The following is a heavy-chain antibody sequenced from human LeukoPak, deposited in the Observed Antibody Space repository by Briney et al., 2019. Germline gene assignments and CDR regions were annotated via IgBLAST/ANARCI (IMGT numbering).Heavy chain of an antibody. V-gene: IGHV3-7*03. CDR1: GFSFGTFSSYW. CDR2: INQDGSEK. J-gene: IGHJ4*02. Sequence: GGSLRLSCVASGFSFGTFSSYWMSWVRQAPGTGLEWVANINQDGSEKYYVDSVKGRFTISRDNAKRSLYLQMNSLRAEDTAVYYCAKGSFYDSSGYPKAWGQGTLVTVSS. CDR3: AKGSFYDSSGYPKA. D-gene: IGHD3-22*01.